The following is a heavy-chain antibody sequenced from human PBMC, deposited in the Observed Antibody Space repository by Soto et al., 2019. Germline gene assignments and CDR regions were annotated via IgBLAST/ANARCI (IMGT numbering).Heavy chain of an antibody. CDR1: GGSFSGYY. D-gene: IGHD4-17*01. CDR3: ERGHDYLLYHWFDP. CDR2: INHSGST. Sequence: SETLSLTCAVYGGSFSGYYWSWIRQPPGKGLEWIGEINHSGSTNYNPSLKSRVTISVDTSKNQFSLKLSSVTAADTAVYYCERGHDYLLYHWFDPWGQGTLVTVS. J-gene: IGHJ5*02. V-gene: IGHV4-34*01.